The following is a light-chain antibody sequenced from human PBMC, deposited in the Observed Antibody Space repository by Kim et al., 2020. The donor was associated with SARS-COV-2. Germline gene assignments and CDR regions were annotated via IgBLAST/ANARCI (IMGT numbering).Light chain of an antibody. Sequence: SYELTQPPSVSVSPGQTASITCSGDKLGDKYACWYQQKPGQSTVLVIYQDSKRPSGIPERFSGSNSGNTATLTISGTQAMDEADYYCQAWDSSTDVVFGG. CDR2: QDS. V-gene: IGLV3-1*01. CDR1: KLGDKY. CDR3: QAWDSSTDVV. J-gene: IGLJ2*01.